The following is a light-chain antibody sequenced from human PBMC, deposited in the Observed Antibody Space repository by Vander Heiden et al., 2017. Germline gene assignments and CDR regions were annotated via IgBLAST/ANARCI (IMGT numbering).Light chain of an antibody. V-gene: IGLV1-47*01. CDR2: MSS. Sequence: QSVLTQPPSASGTPGQRVSISCSGSRSNIATNYVYWYQQLPGMAPKLLIYMSSQRPSGVPDRFSGSKSGTSASLAISGLRSEDEADYYCASWDESLSGVVFGGGTKLTVL. CDR3: ASWDESLSGVV. J-gene: IGLJ2*01. CDR1: RSNIATNY.